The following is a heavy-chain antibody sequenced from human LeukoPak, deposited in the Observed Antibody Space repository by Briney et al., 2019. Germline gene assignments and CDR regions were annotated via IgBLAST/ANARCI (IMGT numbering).Heavy chain of an antibody. D-gene: IGHD5-18*01. Sequence: GASVKVSCKASVYTFTGYYMHWVLQAPGQGLEWMGWINPNSGGTNYAQKFQGRVTMTRDTSISTAYMELSRLRSDDTAVYYCARPSRGYSYGLDYWGQGTLVTVSS. J-gene: IGHJ4*02. CDR3: ARPSRGYSYGLDY. V-gene: IGHV1-2*02. CDR2: INPNSGGT. CDR1: VYTFTGYY.